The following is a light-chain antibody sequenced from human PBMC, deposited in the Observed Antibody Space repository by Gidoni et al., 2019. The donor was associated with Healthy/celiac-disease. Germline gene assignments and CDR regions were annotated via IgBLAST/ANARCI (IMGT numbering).Light chain of an antibody. CDR1: QDISNY. Sequence: DIQMTQSPYSLSASVGDRVTITCQASQDISNYLTWYQQKPGKAPKLLIYDASNLETGVPSRFSGSGSGTDFTFTISSLQPEDIATYYCQQYDNLPLTFGGXTKVEIK. CDR3: QQYDNLPLT. V-gene: IGKV1-33*01. J-gene: IGKJ4*01. CDR2: DAS.